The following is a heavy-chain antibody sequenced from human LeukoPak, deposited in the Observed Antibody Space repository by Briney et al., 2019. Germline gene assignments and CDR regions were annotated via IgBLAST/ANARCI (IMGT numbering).Heavy chain of an antibody. J-gene: IGHJ6*03. CDR2: IYPGDSDT. V-gene: IGHV5-51*01. Sequence: GESLKISCKGSGYSFTSYWIGWVRQMPGKGLEWMGIIYPGDSDTRYSPSFQGQVTISADKSISTAYLQWSSLKASDTAMYYCARPYGGNSGVWDYMDVWGKGTTVTVSS. CDR1: GYSFTSYW. CDR3: ARPYGGNSGVWDYMDV. D-gene: IGHD4-23*01.